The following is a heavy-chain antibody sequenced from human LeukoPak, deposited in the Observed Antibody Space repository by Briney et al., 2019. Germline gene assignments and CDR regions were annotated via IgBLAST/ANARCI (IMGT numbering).Heavy chain of an antibody. CDR2: INHSGST. CDR1: GGSFSGYY. Sequence: PSETLSLTCAVYGGSFSGYYWSWIRQPPGKGLEWIGEINHSGSTNYNPSLKSRVTISVDTSKNQFSLKLSSVTAADTAVYYCARTGLQLPLNWFDPWGQGTLVTVSS. CDR3: ARTGLQLPLNWFDP. D-gene: IGHD1-7*01. J-gene: IGHJ5*02. V-gene: IGHV4-34*01.